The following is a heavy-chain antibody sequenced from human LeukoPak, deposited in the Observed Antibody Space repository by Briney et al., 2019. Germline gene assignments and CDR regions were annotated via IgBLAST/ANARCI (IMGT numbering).Heavy chain of an antibody. CDR1: GFTFSSYT. V-gene: IGHV3-21*01. J-gene: IGHJ3*02. CDR3: ARELGAFDI. CDR2: ISSSSSYI. Sequence: PGGSLKLSCAASGFTFSSYTMNWVRQAPGKGLEWVSSISSSSSYIYYADSLKGRFTISRDNAKNSLCLQMNSLRAEDTAVYYCARELGAFDIWGQGTMVTVSS. D-gene: IGHD7-27*01.